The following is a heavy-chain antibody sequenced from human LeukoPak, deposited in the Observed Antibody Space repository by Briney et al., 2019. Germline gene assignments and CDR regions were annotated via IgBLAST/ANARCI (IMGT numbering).Heavy chain of an antibody. J-gene: IGHJ6*02. CDR1: GASISDYY. CDR2: IYYSGST. D-gene: IGHD1-26*01. CDR3: ARDSLGYGMDV. Sequence: PSETLSLTCTVSGASISDYYWTWTRQPPGKGLEWVGYIYYSGSTKYSPSLKSRVSISVDTSRNQFSLKVNSVTAADTAVYYRARDSLGYGMDVWGQGTTVTVSS. V-gene: IGHV4-59*01.